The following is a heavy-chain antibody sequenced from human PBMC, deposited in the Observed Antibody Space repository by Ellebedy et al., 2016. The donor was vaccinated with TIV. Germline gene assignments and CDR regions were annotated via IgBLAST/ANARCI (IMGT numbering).Heavy chain of an antibody. CDR3: ARSNDGYNFYYYYYGIDV. V-gene: IGHV1-18*01. J-gene: IGHJ6*02. D-gene: IGHD5-24*01. CDR1: GYTFTIYG. CDR2: ISPYNGNT. Sequence: AASVKVSCKASGYTFTIYGISWVRQAPGQGLEWMGWISPYNGNTNYAQKFQGRVTMTTDTSTSTAYMELRSLRSDDTAVYYCARSNDGYNFYYYYYGIDVWGQGTTVTVSS.